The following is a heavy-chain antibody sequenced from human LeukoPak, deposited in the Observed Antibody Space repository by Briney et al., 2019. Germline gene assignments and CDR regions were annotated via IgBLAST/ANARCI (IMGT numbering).Heavy chain of an antibody. CDR2: IYYSGST. D-gene: IGHD3-9*01. V-gene: IGHV4-31*03. J-gene: IGHJ4*02. CDR1: GGSISSGGYY. CDR3: ARGVLRYFDWLDY. Sequence: TSETLSLTCTVSGGSISSGGYYWSWIRQHPGKGLEWIGYIYYSGSTYYNPSLKSRVTISVDTSKNQFSLKLSSATAADTAVYYCARGVLRYFDWLDYWGQGTLVTVSS.